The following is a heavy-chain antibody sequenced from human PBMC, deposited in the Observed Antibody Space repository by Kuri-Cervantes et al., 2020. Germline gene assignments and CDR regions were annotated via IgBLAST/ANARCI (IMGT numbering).Heavy chain of an antibody. V-gene: IGHV3-30*14. CDR3: ARDHSSGCLDY. CDR1: GFTFTDYA. CDR2: TTYDGNNK. D-gene: IGHD6-19*01. J-gene: IGHJ4*02. Sequence: GESLKISCAASGFTFTDYAMHWVRQAPGKGLEWVAVTTYDGNNKYYADSVKGRFTISRDNSKNTLYLQMNSLRAEDTAVYYCARDHSSGCLDYWGQGTLVTVSS.